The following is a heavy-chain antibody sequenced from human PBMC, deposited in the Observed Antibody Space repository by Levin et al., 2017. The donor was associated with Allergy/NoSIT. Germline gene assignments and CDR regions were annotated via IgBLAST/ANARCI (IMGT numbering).Heavy chain of an antibody. CDR3: AKAGAYCDGGSCSSYYYYYYMDV. CDR2: ISASGDTT. CDR1: GFTFSSYA. Sequence: GGSLRLSCAASGFTFSSYAMTWVRLPPGKGLEWVSTISASGDTTYSADSVKGRFTISRDNFKNTLSLQMNSLRAEDTAVYYCAKAGAYCDGGSCSSYYYYYYMDVWGKGNTVTVSS. J-gene: IGHJ6*03. D-gene: IGHD2-15*01. V-gene: IGHV3-23*01.